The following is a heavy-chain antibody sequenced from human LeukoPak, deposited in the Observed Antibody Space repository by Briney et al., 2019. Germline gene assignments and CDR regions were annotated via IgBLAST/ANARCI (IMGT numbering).Heavy chain of an antibody. V-gene: IGHV4-59*08. CDR2: IYYSGST. CDR3: ARSNGYSSTTPLDY. Sequence: PSETLSLTCTVSGGSISSYYWSWIRQPPGKGLEWIGYIYYSGSTNYNPSLKSRVTISVDTSKNQFSLKLTSVTAADTAVCYCARSNGYSSTTPLDYWGQGTLVTVSS. D-gene: IGHD6-13*01. CDR1: GGSISSYY. J-gene: IGHJ4*02.